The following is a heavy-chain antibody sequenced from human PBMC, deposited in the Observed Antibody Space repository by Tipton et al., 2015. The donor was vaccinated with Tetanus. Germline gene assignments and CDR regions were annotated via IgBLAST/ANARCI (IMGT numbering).Heavy chain of an antibody. D-gene: IGHD6-19*01. CDR1: GGSVSSSTYY. CDR2: IFYSGST. J-gene: IGHJ4*02. V-gene: IGHV4-39*01. CDR3: ATTEYSSGWYN. Sequence: TLSLTCTVSGGSVSSSTYYWVWIRQPPGKGLEWIGTIFYSGSTYYSPSLKSRVTTSIDSSKNQFSLKLSSVTAADTAVYYCATTEYSSGWYNWGQGTLVTVSS.